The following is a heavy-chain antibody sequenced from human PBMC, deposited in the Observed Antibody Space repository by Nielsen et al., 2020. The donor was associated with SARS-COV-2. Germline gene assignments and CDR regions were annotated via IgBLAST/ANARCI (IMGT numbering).Heavy chain of an antibody. D-gene: IGHD3-22*01. Sequence: VRQMPGKGLEWVAVISYDGSNKYYADSVKGRFTISRDNSKNTLYLQMNSLRAEDTAVYYCARDKDDSSGYYYYYYYYGMDVWGQGTTVTVSS. J-gene: IGHJ6*02. CDR2: ISYDGSNK. V-gene: IGHV3-30-3*01. CDR3: ARDKDDSSGYYYYYYYYGMDV.